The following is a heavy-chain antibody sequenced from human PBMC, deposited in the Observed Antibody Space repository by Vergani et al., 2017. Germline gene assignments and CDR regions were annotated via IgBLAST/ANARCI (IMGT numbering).Heavy chain of an antibody. CDR1: GAAIKDFY. CDR3: ARDRDLYCRSTTSCHNWFDP. D-gene: IGHD2/OR15-2a*01. Sequence: QLQLQESGPGLVKPSETLSLTCTVSGAAIKDFYWSWFRQPPGKGLEWIGYVYYTGSTTYNPSLKSRVTISVDTSNYQFSLRMTSLTAADTAIYYCARDRDLYCRSTTSCHNWFDPWGQGSLVTVSS. J-gene: IGHJ5*02. CDR2: VYYTGST. V-gene: IGHV4-59*01.